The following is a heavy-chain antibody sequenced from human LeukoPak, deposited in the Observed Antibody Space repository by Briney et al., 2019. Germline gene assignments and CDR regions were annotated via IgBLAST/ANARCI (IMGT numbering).Heavy chain of an antibody. CDR2: ISYDGSNK. Sequence: GGSLRLPCAASGFTFSSYAMHWVRQAPGKGLEWVAVISYDGSNKYYADSVKGRFTISRDNSKNTLYLQMNSLRAEDTAVYYCARSRGAFIWYFDYWGQGTLVTVSS. CDR1: GFTFSSYA. J-gene: IGHJ4*02. V-gene: IGHV3-30*04. CDR3: ARSRGAFIWYFDY. D-gene: IGHD2-21*01.